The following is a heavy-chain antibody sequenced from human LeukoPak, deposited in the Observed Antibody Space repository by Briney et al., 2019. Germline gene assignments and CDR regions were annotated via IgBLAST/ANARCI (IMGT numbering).Heavy chain of an antibody. Sequence: SETLSLTCTVSGGSISSYYWSWIRQPPGKGLEWIGYIYYSGSTNYNPSLKSRVTISVDTSKNQFSLKLSSVTAADTAVYYCVRDVYDSSGYPIWGQGTMVTVSS. J-gene: IGHJ3*02. CDR3: VRDVYDSSGYPI. D-gene: IGHD3-22*01. V-gene: IGHV4-59*01. CDR2: IYYSGST. CDR1: GGSISSYY.